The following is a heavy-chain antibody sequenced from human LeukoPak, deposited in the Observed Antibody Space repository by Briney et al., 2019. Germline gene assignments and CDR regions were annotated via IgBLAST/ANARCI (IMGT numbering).Heavy chain of an antibody. V-gene: IGHV1-69*04. D-gene: IGHD1-26*01. J-gene: IGHJ4*02. Sequence: SVKVSCKASGGTFSSYAISWVRQAPGQGLEWMGRIIPILGIANYAQKFQGRVTITADRSTSTAYMELSSLRSDDTAVYYCARDSGSYYLGSDYWGQGTLVTVSS. CDR3: ARDSGSYYLGSDY. CDR2: IIPILGIA. CDR1: GGTFSSYA.